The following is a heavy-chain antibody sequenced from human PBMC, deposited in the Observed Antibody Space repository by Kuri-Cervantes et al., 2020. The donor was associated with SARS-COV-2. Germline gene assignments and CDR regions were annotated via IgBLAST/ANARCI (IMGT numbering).Heavy chain of an antibody. D-gene: IGHD3-22*01. CDR1: GFTFSSYW. CDR3: ARGYDSSGYSLDY. CDR2: INSDGSST. J-gene: IGHJ4*02. V-gene: IGHV3-74*01. Sequence: LSLTCAASGFTFSSYWMHWVRQAPGKGLVWVSRINSDGSSTSYADSVKGRFTISRDNAKSTLYLQMNSLRAEDTAVYYCARGYDSSGYSLDYWGQGTLVTVSS.